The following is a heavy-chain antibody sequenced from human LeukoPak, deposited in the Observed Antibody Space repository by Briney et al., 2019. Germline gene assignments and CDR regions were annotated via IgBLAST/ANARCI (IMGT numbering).Heavy chain of an antibody. J-gene: IGHJ4*02. CDR2: MNPNSGNT. CDR3: ARGTYYYGSGSYCDY. V-gene: IGHV1-8*02. CDR1: GGTFSSYA. Sequence: ASVKVSCKASGGTFSSYAISWVRQAPGQGLEWMGWMNPNSGNTGYAQKFQGRVTMTRNTSISTAYMELSSLRSEDTAVYYCARGTYYYGSGSYCDYWGQGTLVTVSS. D-gene: IGHD3-10*01.